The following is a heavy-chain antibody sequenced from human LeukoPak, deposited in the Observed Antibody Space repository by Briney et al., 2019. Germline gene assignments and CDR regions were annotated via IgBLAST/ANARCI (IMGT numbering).Heavy chain of an antibody. CDR2: IRSKAYGGTT. Sequence: PGQSLRLSCTAYGFIFGDHAMSWVRQAPGKGLVWVGFIRSKAYGGTTEYAASVKGRFTISRDDSKSIAYLQMNSLETEDTALYYCTRGPILLWMHNGMDVWGQGTTVTVSS. D-gene: IGHD5-18*01. CDR1: GFIFGDHA. CDR3: TRGPILLWMHNGMDV. V-gene: IGHV3-49*04. J-gene: IGHJ6*02.